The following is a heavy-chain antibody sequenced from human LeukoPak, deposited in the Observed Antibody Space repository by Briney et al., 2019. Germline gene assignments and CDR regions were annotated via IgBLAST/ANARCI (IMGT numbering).Heavy chain of an antibody. J-gene: IGHJ6*03. CDR3: ARLGYCSSTSCYGRRNYYYMDV. CDR2: IYYSGST. V-gene: IGHV4-39*07. CDR1: GGSISSSSYY. D-gene: IGHD2-2*01. Sequence: SETLSLTCTVSGGSISSSSYYWGWIRQPPGKGLEWIGSIYYSGSTYYNPSLKSRVTISVDTSKNQFSLKLSSVTAADTAVYYCARLGYCSSTSCYGRRNYYYMDVWGKGTTVTISS.